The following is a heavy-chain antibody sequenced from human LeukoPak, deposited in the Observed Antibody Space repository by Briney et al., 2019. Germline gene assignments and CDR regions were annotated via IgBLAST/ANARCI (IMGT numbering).Heavy chain of an antibody. CDR1: GYRFTHYW. V-gene: IGHV5-51*01. CDR3: ARRSGGIAADY. D-gene: IGHD6-25*01. Sequence: GESLKISLKGSGYRFTHYWNAWVRPMPGKGLEWMGIIYPGESDTIYSPSFQGQVTISADKSISTAYLQWSSLKASDTATYYWARRSGGIAADYWGQGTLVTVSS. J-gene: IGHJ4*02. CDR2: IYPGESDT.